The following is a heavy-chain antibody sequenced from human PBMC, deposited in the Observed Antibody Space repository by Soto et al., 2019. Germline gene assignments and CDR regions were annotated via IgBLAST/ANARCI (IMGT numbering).Heavy chain of an antibody. V-gene: IGHV3-23*01. Sequence: GGSLRLSCAASGFTFSSYWMSWVRQAPGKGLEWVSTIGSVGGDAYYADSVKGRFTISRDDSKNTLLLQMNSLRAEDTAVYYCVKDRMAYNSVWDPFDIWGQGTMVTVSS. CDR1: GFTFSSYW. CDR2: IGSVGGDA. J-gene: IGHJ3*02. D-gene: IGHD1-20*01. CDR3: VKDRMAYNSVWDPFDI.